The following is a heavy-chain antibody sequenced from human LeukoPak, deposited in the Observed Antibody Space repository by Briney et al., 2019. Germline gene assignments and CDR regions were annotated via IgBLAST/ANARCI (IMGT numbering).Heavy chain of an antibody. D-gene: IGHD2-2*01. CDR2: ISSSSSYI. CDR3: ARTTRVVVPAANNFDY. V-gene: IGHV3-21*05. Sequence: GGSLRLSCAASGFTFSSYEMNWVRQAPGKGLEWVSYISSSSSYIYYADSVKGRFTISRDNAKNSLYLQMNSLRAEDTAVYYCARTTRVVVPAANNFDYWGQGTLVTVSS. CDR1: GFTFSSYE. J-gene: IGHJ4*02.